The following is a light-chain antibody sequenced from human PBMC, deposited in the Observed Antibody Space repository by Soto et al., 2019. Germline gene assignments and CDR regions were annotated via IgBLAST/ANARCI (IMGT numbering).Light chain of an antibody. CDR1: SSDVGDYEH. CDR3: SLYTSSSTWV. CDR2: DVT. Sequence: QSALTQPPSASGSPGQSVTISCTVTSSDVGDYEHVSWYQQAPGTAPKLIIFDVTNRPSGVPDRFSGSKSGNTPSLTIFGLQAEDEADYYCSLYTSSSTWVFGGGTKVTVL. J-gene: IGLJ3*02. V-gene: IGLV2-18*01.